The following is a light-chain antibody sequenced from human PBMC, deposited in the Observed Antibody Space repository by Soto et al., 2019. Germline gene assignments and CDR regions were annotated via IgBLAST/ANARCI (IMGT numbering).Light chain of an antibody. V-gene: IGLV2-14*01. J-gene: IGLJ1*01. CDR2: EVT. CDR1: SSDIGPYNY. Sequence: QSVLTQPASVSGSPGQSITISCIGTSSDIGPYNYVSWYQQHSDKAPKLILYEVTNRPSGASDRFSGSKSGNAAFLTISGLQAEDEADYYCSSYSSSATPDVFGTGTKVTV. CDR3: SSYSSSATPDV.